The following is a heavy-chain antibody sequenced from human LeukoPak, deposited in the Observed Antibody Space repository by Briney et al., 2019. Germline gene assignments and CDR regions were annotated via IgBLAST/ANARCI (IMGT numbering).Heavy chain of an antibody. Sequence: SGPTLVNPTQTLTLTCTFSGFPLSTSGVGVGWIRQPPGKALEWLALIYWNDDKRYNPSLKGRLTITKDTSKNQVVLTMTNMDPVDTATYYCARRRSAAIDCWGQGTLVTVSS. D-gene: IGHD2-15*01. CDR1: GFPLSTSGVG. J-gene: IGHJ4*02. V-gene: IGHV2-5*01. CDR2: IYWNDDK. CDR3: ARRRSAAIDC.